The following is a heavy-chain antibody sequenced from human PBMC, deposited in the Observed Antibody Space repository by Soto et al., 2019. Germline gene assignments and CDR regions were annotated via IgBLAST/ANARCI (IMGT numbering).Heavy chain of an antibody. CDR2: MNPINGAT. Sequence: ASVKVSCKASGYDFTAYDINWVRQASGQGLEWMGWMNPINGATGSARRFQGRVSMTRNTATGTAYLELTSLRSDDSAVYYCGRGPSPRAPAGGTPYYYAMDVWGQGTTVTVS. D-gene: IGHD6-13*01. CDR3: GRGPSPRAPAGGTPYYYAMDV. V-gene: IGHV1-8*02. J-gene: IGHJ6*02. CDR1: GYDFTAYD.